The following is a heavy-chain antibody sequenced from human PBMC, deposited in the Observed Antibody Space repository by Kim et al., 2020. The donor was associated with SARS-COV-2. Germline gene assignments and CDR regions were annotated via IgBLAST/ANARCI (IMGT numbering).Heavy chain of an antibody. CDR3: ARERRWLQGQPRGSQDAFDI. D-gene: IGHD3-16*01. CDR1: GGSVSSGSYY. J-gene: IGHJ3*02. CDR2: IYYSGST. Sequence: SETLSLTCTVSGGSVSSGSYYWSWIRQPPGKGLEWIGYIYYSGSTNYNPSLKSRVTISVDTSKNQFSLKLSSVTAADTAVYYCARERRWLQGQPRGSQDAFDIWGQGTMVTVSS. V-gene: IGHV4-61*01.